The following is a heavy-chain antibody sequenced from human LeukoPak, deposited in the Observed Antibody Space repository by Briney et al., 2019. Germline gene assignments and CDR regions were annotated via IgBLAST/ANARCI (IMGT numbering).Heavy chain of an antibody. CDR2: ISYDGSNK. Sequence: GGSLRLSCAASGFTFSSYAMSWVRQAPGKGLEWVAVISYDGSNKYYAESVEGRFTISRDNSKNTLYLQMNSLRPEDTAVFYCARDGSSSWYGQDYYYYGMDVWGQGTTVTVSS. V-gene: IGHV3-30*03. D-gene: IGHD6-13*01. CDR3: ARDGSSSWYGQDYYYYGMDV. J-gene: IGHJ6*02. CDR1: GFTFSSYA.